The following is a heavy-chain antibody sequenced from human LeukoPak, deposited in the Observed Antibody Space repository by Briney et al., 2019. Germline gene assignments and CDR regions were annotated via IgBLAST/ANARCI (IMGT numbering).Heavy chain of an antibody. J-gene: IGHJ6*03. CDR1: GGSISSYY. Sequence: SETLSLTCTVSGGSISSYYWSWIRQPPGKGLEWIGYIYYSGSTNYNPSLKSRVTISVDTSKNQFSLKLSSVTAADTAVYYCARTSEAHSWRTRYYDYYMDVWGKGTTVTVSS. CDR3: ARTSEAHSWRTRYYDYYMDV. CDR2: IYYSGST. V-gene: IGHV4-59*01. D-gene: IGHD6-13*01.